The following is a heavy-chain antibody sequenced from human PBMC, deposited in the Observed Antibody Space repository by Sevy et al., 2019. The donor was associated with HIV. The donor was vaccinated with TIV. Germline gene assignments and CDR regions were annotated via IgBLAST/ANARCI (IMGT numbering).Heavy chain of an antibody. CDR2: ISSSSSYI. Sequence: GGSLRLSCAASGFTFSSYSMNWVRQAPGKGLEWVSSISSSSSYIYYADSVKGRFTISRDNAKNSLYLQMNSLRAEDTAVYYCARTLDCGGDCYKHYFDYWGQRTLVTVSS. CDR3: ARTLDCGGDCYKHYFDY. V-gene: IGHV3-21*01. J-gene: IGHJ4*02. CDR1: GFTFSSYS. D-gene: IGHD2-21*01.